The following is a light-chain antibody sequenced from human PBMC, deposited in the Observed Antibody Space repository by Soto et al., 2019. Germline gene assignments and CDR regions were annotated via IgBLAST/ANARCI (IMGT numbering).Light chain of an antibody. V-gene: IGLV2-14*01. Sequence: QSALTQPASVSGSPGQSITISCTGTSSDVGGYKYVSWYQQHPDKAPKLLIYEVSNRPSGVSNRFSGSKSGNTASLTISGLQAEDETDYYCSSYTTSSTVLFGGGTQLTVL. CDR2: EVS. CDR1: SSDVGGYKY. J-gene: IGLJ3*02. CDR3: SSYTTSSTVL.